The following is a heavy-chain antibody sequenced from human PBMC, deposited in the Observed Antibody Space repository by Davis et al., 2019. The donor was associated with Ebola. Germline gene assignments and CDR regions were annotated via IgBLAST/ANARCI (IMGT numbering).Heavy chain of an antibody. CDR3: AKSLWSYGYYYYGMDV. J-gene: IGHJ6*04. D-gene: IGHD5-18*01. V-gene: IGHV3-30*18. Sequence: GESLKISCAASGFTFSYAWMSWVRQAPGKGLEWVAVISYDGSNKYYADSVKGRFTISRDNSKNTLYLQMNSLRAEDTAVYYCAKSLWSYGYYYYGMDVWGKGTTVTVSS. CDR2: ISYDGSNK. CDR1: GFTFSYAW.